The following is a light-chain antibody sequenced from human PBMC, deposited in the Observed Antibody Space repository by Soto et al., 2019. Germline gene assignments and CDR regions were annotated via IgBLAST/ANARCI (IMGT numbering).Light chain of an antibody. CDR1: QSVSST. J-gene: IGKJ2*01. CDR3: QQYDKWPYT. V-gene: IGKV3-15*01. CDR2: GAS. Sequence: EIVMTQSPATLSVSPGERATLSCRASQSVSSTLAWYQQTPGQAPRLLIYGASSRATGIPARFSGSGSGTEFTLTISSLQSEDFAVYYCQQYDKWPYTFGRGTKLEIK.